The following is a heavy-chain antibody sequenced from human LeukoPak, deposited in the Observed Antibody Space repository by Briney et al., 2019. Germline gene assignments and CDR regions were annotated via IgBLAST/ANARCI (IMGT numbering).Heavy chain of an antibody. D-gene: IGHD3-10*01. CDR3: AKSGVLWFGELLLPDYYYYYMDV. CDR2: IRYDGSNK. J-gene: IGHJ6*03. Sequence: PGGSLRLSCAASEFTFSSYGMHWVRQAPGKGLEWVAFIRYDGSNKYYADSVKGRFTISRDNSKNTLYLQMNSLRAEDTAVYYCAKSGVLWFGELLLPDYYYYYMDVWGKGTTVTISS. V-gene: IGHV3-30*02. CDR1: EFTFSSYG.